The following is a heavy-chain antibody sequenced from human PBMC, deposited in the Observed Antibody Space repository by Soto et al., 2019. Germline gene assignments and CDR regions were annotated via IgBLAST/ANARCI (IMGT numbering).Heavy chain of an antibody. CDR1: GGSFSGYY. CDR3: ARGFRPVFLRAFDI. CDR2: INHSGST. Sequence: PSETLSITCAVYGGSFSGYYWSWIRQPPGKGLEGIGEINHSGSTNYNPSLKSRVTISVDTSKNQFSLKLSSVTAADTAVYYCARGFRPVFLRAFDIWGQGTMVTVSS. V-gene: IGHV4-34*01. D-gene: IGHD1-20*01. J-gene: IGHJ3*02.